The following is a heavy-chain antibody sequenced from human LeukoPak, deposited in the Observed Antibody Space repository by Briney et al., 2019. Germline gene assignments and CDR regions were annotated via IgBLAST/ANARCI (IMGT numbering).Heavy chain of an antibody. D-gene: IGHD2-15*01. CDR3: VKRYCSGGSCHRDY. CDR2: ISYDGIIE. V-gene: IGHV3-30*02. J-gene: IGHJ4*02. CDR1: GFTFSSYG. Sequence: GGSLRLSCAASGFTFSSYGMLWVRQAPGKGLECVAFISYDGIIEYYADSVKGRFTISRDNSKNTLHLQMNSLRGDDTAVYYCVKRYCSGGSCHRDYWGQGTLVTVSS.